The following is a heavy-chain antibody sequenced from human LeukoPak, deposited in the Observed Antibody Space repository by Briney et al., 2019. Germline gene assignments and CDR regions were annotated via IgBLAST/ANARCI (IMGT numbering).Heavy chain of an antibody. J-gene: IGHJ2*01. CDR3: AASRWYFDV. Sequence: PSETLSLTCTVSGGSITNFYWSWVRQPPGKRLEWLGFIYYTGSTTYNPSLESRVTISVDTSKNQFSPRLRSVTAADTAVYYCAASRWYFDVWGRGVVVAVSS. CDR1: GGSITNFY. CDR2: IYYTGST. V-gene: IGHV4-59*08.